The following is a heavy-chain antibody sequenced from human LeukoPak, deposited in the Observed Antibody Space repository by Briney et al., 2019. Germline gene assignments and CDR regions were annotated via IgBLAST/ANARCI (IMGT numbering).Heavy chain of an antibody. Sequence: ASVKVSCKASGYTFTSYYMHWVRQAPGQGLEWMGRINPNSGGTNYAQKFQGRVTMTRDTSISTAYMELSRLRSDDTAVYYCARLGVSDSSGYYLFDYWGQGTLVTVSS. CDR3: ARLGVSDSSGYYLFDY. J-gene: IGHJ4*02. CDR2: INPNSGGT. D-gene: IGHD3-22*01. CDR1: GYTFTSYY. V-gene: IGHV1-2*06.